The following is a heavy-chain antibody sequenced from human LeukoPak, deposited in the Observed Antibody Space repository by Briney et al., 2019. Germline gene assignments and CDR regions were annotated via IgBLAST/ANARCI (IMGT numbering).Heavy chain of an antibody. Sequence: PGGSLRLSCVASGFTFRNYGMHWVRQAPGKGLEWVAFKRYGGTNEDYADSVKGRFTISRDNSKNTVSLQMNSLRVEDTAVYYCLRGDRRDYWGQGTLVTVSS. CDR3: LRGDRRDY. CDR2: KRYGGTNE. V-gene: IGHV3-30*02. CDR1: GFTFRNYG. J-gene: IGHJ4*02.